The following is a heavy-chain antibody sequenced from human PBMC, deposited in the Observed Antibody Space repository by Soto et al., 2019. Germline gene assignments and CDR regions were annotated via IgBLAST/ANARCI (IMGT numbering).Heavy chain of an antibody. CDR1: GFTFTSSA. D-gene: IGHD1-26*01. CDR3: AAVGRGSYYYGMDV. J-gene: IGHJ6*02. CDR2: IVVGSGNT. Sequence: SVKVSCKASGFTFTSSAVQWVRQARGQRLEWIGWIVVGSGNTNYAQKFQERVTITRDMSTSTAYMELSSLRSEDTAVYYCAAVGRGSYYYGMDVWGHGTTVTVSS. V-gene: IGHV1-58*01.